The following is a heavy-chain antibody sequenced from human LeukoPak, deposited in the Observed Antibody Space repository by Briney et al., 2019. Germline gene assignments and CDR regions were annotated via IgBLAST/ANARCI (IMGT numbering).Heavy chain of an antibody. CDR2: IYYSGTT. J-gene: IGHJ4*02. CDR1: GGSIGSDNW. CDR3: ASGYSYGIGDY. D-gene: IGHD5-18*01. V-gene: IGHV4-4*02. Sequence: PSETLSLTCAVSGGSIGSDNWWTWVRQPPGKGLEWIGTIYYSGTTYYNPSLKSRVTISVDTSKNQFSLKLSSLTAADTAVYYCASGYSYGIGDYWGQGTLVTVAS.